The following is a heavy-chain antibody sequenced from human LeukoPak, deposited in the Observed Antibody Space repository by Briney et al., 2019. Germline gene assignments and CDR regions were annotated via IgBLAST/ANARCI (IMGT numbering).Heavy chain of an antibody. Sequence: SETLSLTCPVSAASITTYYWSWIRQPPGKGLEWVGYIFYTGDTSYSPSLKSRVTISLDTSKNQFSLKLRSVTAADTAVYYCARLRMGAYFDLWGRGTLVTVSS. J-gene: IGHJ2*01. V-gene: IGHV4-59*08. CDR2: IFYTGDT. CDR1: AASITTYY. CDR3: ARLRMGAYFDL. D-gene: IGHD3-16*01.